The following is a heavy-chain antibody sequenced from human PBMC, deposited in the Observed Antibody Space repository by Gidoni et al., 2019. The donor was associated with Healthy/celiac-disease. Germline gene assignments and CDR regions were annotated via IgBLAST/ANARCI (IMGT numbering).Heavy chain of an antibody. CDR1: GGSISSGSYY. J-gene: IGHJ6*03. Sequence: QVQLQESGPGLVKPSQTLSLTCTVSGGSISSGSYYWSWIRQPAGKGLEWIGRIYTSGSTNYNPSLKSRVTMSVDTSKNQFSLKLSSVTAADTAVYYCARGERGGFYYYMDVWGKGTTVTVSS. V-gene: IGHV4-61*02. D-gene: IGHD3-10*01. CDR3: ARGERGGFYYYMDV. CDR2: IYTSGST.